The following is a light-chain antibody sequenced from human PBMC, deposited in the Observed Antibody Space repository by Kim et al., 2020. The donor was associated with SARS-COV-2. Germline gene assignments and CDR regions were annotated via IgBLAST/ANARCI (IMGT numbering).Light chain of an antibody. V-gene: IGLV3-1*01. CDR1: KLGDKY. Sequence: PGPTASITCSGDKLGDKYACWYQQKPGQSPVLVIYQASKRPSGIPERFSGSNSGNTATLTISGTQAMDEADYYCQAWDSSTADVVFGGGTQLTVL. J-gene: IGLJ2*01. CDR3: QAWDSSTADVV. CDR2: QAS.